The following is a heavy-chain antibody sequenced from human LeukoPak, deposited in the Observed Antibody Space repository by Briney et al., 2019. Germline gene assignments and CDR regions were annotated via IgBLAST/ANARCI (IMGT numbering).Heavy chain of an antibody. CDR1: GYTFTYRY. J-gene: IGHJ4*02. Sequence: SVKVSCKASGYTFTYRYLHWVRQAPGQALEWMGWITPFNGNTKYAQKFQDRVTITRDRSMSTAYMELSSLRSEDTATHYCATLWDSGTPYWGKGTLVTVSS. V-gene: IGHV1-45*02. CDR3: ATLWDSGTPY. CDR2: ITPFNGNT. D-gene: IGHD1-1*01.